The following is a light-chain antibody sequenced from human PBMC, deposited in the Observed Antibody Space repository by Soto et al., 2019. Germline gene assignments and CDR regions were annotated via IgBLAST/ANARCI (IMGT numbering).Light chain of an antibody. CDR1: QDISNY. Sequence: DLPMTQSPSSLSASVGDRVTITCQASQDISNYLNWYQQKPGKAPKLLIYDASNLETGVPSRFSGSGSGTDFTFTISSLQPEDIATYYCQQYDNLPRVFGPGTKVDIK. V-gene: IGKV1-33*01. J-gene: IGKJ3*01. CDR3: QQYDNLPRV. CDR2: DAS.